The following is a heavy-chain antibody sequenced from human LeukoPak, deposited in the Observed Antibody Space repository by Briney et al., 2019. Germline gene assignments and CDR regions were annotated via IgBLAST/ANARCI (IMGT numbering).Heavy chain of an antibody. CDR1: GGTFSSYA. V-gene: IGHV1-69*01. D-gene: IGHD3-10*01. CDR2: IIPIFGTA. Sequence: ASVKVSCKASGGTFSSYAISWVRQAPGQGLEWMGGIIPIFGTANYAQKFQGRVTITADESTSTAYMELSSLRSEDTAVYYCASAITLVQGGLGYWGQGTLVTVSS. CDR3: ASAITLVQGGLGY. J-gene: IGHJ4*02.